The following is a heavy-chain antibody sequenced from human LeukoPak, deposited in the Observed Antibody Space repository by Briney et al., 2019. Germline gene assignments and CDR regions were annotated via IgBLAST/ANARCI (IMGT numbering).Heavy chain of an antibody. CDR2: IYTSGST. D-gene: IGHD3-10*02. Sequence: SETLSLTCTVSGGSISSGSYYWSWIRQPAGKGLEWIGRIYTSGSTNYNPSLKSRVTISVDTSKNQFSLKLSSVTAADTAVYYCARADYYGRGKVDYWGQGTLVTVSS. V-gene: IGHV4-61*02. CDR3: ARADYYGRGKVDY. J-gene: IGHJ4*02. CDR1: GGSISSGSYY.